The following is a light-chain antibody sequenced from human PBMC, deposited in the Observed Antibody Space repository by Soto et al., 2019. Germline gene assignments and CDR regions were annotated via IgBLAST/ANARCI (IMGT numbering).Light chain of an antibody. CDR2: GAS. V-gene: IGKV3D-15*01. J-gene: IGKJ4*01. Sequence: EIVMTQSPSTLSVSPGERATLSCRASQSVSSNLAWYQQKPGQAPRLLIYGASTRATGIPARFSGSGSGTEFTLTISSLQSEDFAFYYCQQYSNWPLTFGGGTKVEI. CDR1: QSVSSN. CDR3: QQYSNWPLT.